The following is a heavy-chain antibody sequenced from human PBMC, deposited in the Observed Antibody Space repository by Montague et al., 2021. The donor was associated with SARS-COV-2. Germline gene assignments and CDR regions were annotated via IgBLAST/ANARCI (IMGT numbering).Heavy chain of an antibody. CDR3: ARSRFVVVPAAMSFGHSYFDP. V-gene: IGHV4-59*01. CDR1: GGSIGTNY. Sequence: SETLSLTCSVSGGSIGTNYRSWIRQPPGGGLEWIGYAYHNGRTNXNPSLRGRVTMSLDTSKNQFSLNVTSVTAADTAVYHCARSRFVVVPAAMSFGHSYFDPWGQGRLVTVSS. D-gene: IGHD2-2*01. J-gene: IGHJ5*02. CDR2: AYHNGRT.